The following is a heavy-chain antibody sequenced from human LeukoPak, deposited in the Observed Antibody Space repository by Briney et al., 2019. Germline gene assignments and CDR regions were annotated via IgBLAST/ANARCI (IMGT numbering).Heavy chain of an antibody. CDR1: GYSFTNYW. J-gene: IGHJ3*02. CDR2: IYPGDSGT. V-gene: IGHV5-51*01. Sequence: GESLKISCKGSGYSFTNYWIGWVRQMPGKGLEWMGIIYPGDSGTRYSPSFQGQVTISADKSISTAYLQWSSLKASDTAMYYCARSGYSSGWLISIGAFDIWGQGTMVTVSS. CDR3: ARSGYSSGWLISIGAFDI. D-gene: IGHD6-19*01.